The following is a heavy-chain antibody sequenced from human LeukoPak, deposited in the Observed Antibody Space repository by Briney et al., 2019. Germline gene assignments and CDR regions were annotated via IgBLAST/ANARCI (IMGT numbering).Heavy chain of an antibody. CDR2: IYYSGST. Sequence: KPSETLSLTCTVSGGSISSGDYYWSWIRQPPGKGLEWIGYIYYSGSTYYNPSLKSRVTISVDTSKNQFSLKLSSVTAADTAVYYCARDAHDSSGQPYYFDYWGQGTLVTVSS. CDR1: GGSISSGDYY. D-gene: IGHD3-22*01. CDR3: ARDAHDSSGQPYYFDY. V-gene: IGHV4-30-4*01. J-gene: IGHJ4*02.